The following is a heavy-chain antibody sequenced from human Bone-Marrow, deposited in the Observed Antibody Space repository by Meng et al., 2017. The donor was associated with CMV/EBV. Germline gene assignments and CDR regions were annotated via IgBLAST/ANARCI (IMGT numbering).Heavy chain of an antibody. CDR2: INPNSGGT. V-gene: IGHV1-2*02. D-gene: IGHD2-2*01. CDR1: GYTFTGYY. CDR3: ARGRIPAIPLDY. J-gene: IGHJ4*02. Sequence: QSEWGQSGAEVKKPGASVKVSCKASGYTFTGYYRHWVRQAPGQGLEWMGWINPNSGGTNYAQKFQGRVTMTRDPSISTAYMELSRLRSDDTAVYYCARGRIPAIPLDYWGQGTLVTVSS.